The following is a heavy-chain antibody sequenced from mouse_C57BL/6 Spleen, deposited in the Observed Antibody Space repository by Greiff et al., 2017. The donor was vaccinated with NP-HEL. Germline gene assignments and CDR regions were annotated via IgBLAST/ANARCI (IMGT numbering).Heavy chain of an antibody. CDR2: INPSTGGT. D-gene: IGHD2-1*01. CDR1: GYSFTGYY. V-gene: IGHV1-42*01. CDR3: ARRGGKSAMDY. J-gene: IGHJ4*01. Sequence: VQLQQSGPELVKPGASVKISCKASGYSFTGYYMNWVKQSPEKSLEWIGEINPSTGGTTYNQKFKAKATLTVDKSSSTAYMQLKSLTSEDSAVYYCARRGGKSAMDYWGQGTSVTVSS.